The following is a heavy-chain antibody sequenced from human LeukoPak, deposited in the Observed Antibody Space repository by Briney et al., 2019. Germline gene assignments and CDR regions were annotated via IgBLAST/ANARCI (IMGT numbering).Heavy chain of an antibody. D-gene: IGHD5-18*01. CDR3: ATSRDAPMET. CDR2: IKEDGSAE. V-gene: IGHV3-7*01. J-gene: IGHJ4*02. Sequence: GGSLRLSCAASGFTSGFTFSNYWMSWVRQAPGKGLEWVANIKEDGSAEFYVDSVKGRFTISRDNAKNSLYLQMNSLRAEDTAVYYCATSRDAPMETGGQGALVTVSS. CDR1: GFTFSNYW.